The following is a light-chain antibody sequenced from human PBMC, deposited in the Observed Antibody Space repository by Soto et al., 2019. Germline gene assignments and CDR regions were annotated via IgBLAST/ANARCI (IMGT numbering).Light chain of an antibody. V-gene: IGKV3-15*01. J-gene: IGKJ5*01. CDR3: QQYHNWPIT. Sequence: EIGMTPSPATLSVSPGERATLSCRASQSVSSNLAWHQQKPGQAPRILMYDASTRATGIPARFSGSGSGTEFTLTISSLQSEDFAVYYCQQYHNWPITFGQGTRLENK. CDR1: QSVSSN. CDR2: DAS.